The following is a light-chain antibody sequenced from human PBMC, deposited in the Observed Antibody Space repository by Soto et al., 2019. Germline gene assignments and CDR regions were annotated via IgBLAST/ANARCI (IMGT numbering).Light chain of an antibody. Sequence: DIQLTQSHSSLSASVGDRVTLPCRSSQTITTYLSWFQQKPGKAPKLLIYAASSLQSGVPSRFSGSGSGTDFTLTIRGLQSEDLAIYYCQQYNKWPLITVGEGKRLEI. CDR1: QTITTY. CDR2: AAS. CDR3: QQYNKWPLIT. V-gene: IGKV1-39*01. J-gene: IGKJ5*01.